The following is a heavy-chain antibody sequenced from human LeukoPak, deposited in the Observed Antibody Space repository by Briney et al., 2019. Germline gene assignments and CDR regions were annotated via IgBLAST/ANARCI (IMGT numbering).Heavy chain of an antibody. CDR3: ATSYYSDSRGYYDF. CDR1: GYSFTTYW. J-gene: IGHJ4*02. V-gene: IGHV5-51*01. CDR2: IYPGDSDT. Sequence: GESLKISCRGSGYSFTTYWIGWVRQMPGKGLEWMGIIYPGDSDTRYSPSFQGQVTMSADKSINTAYLQWSSLKASDSAIYYCATSYYSDSRGYYDFWGQGTLVTVSS. D-gene: IGHD3-22*01.